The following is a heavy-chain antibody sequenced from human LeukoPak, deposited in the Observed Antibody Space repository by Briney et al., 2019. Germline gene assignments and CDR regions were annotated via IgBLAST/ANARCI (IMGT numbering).Heavy chain of an antibody. CDR2: VISDGRGT. V-gene: IGHV3-74*01. Sequence: GGSLILSCAAAAFTSSCYWTHWVRHPPGRGLVWVSRVISDGRGTTYADSVKGRFTISRDNARNTVYLQMNSLRGEDMAVYYCARVRGSAFDMWGQGTRVTVS. CDR3: ARVRGSAFDM. D-gene: IGHD3-10*01. J-gene: IGHJ3*02. CDR1: AFTSSCYW.